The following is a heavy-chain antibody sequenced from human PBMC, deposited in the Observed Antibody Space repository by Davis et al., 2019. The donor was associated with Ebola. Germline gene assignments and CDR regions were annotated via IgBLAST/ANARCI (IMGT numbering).Heavy chain of an antibody. Sequence: LSLTCTVSGGSISSYYWSWIRQPPGKGLEWVSGISWNSGSIGYADSVKGRFTISRDNAKNSLYLQMNSLRAEDTALYYCAKDISIAVAAGRGYGMDVWGQGTTVTVSS. V-gene: IGHV3-9*01. J-gene: IGHJ6*02. CDR2: ISWNSGSI. CDR3: AKDISIAVAAGRGYGMDV. D-gene: IGHD6-19*01. CDR1: GGSISSYY.